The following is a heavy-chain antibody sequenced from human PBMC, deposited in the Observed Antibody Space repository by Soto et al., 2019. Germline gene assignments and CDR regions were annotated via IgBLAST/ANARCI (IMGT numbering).Heavy chain of an antibody. J-gene: IGHJ4*02. Sequence: GGSLRLSCAASGFTFSSYAVSWVRQAPGKGLEWVSAISGSGGSTYYADSVKGRFTISRDNSKNTLYLQMNSLRAEDTAVYYCACTIDYYDSSGYLELLDYWGQGTLVTVSS. D-gene: IGHD3-22*01. CDR3: ACTIDYYDSSGYLELLDY. CDR1: GFTFSSYA. CDR2: ISGSGGST. V-gene: IGHV3-23*01.